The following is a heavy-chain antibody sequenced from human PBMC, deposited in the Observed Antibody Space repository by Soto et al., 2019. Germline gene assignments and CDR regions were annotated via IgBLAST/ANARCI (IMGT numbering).Heavy chain of an antibody. J-gene: IGHJ6*02. CDR2: INPSGGST. D-gene: IGHD3-10*01. Sequence: ASVKVSCKASGYTFTSYYMHWVRQAPGQGLEWMGIINPSGGSTSYAQKFQGRVTMTRDTSTSTVYMELSSLRSEDTAVYYRARDRYYGSGSYIPYYYYGMDVWGQGTTVTVSS. CDR3: ARDRYYGSGSYIPYYYYGMDV. V-gene: IGHV1-46*01. CDR1: GYTFTSYY.